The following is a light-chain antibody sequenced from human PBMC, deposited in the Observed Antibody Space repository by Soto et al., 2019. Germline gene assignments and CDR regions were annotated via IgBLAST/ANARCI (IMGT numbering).Light chain of an antibody. CDR2: GAS. V-gene: IGKV3-20*01. CDR3: QHYRTS. CDR1: QSVSSSY. J-gene: IGKJ4*01. Sequence: LTQSPGTLSLSPGERATLSCRASQSVSSSYLAWYQQKPGQAPRQLIYGASSRATGIPDRFSGSGSGTDFTLTITRLEPEDFAVYYCQHYRTSFGGGTRVEIK.